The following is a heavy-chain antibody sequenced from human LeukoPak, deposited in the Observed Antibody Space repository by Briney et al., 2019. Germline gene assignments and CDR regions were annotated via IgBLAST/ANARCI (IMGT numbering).Heavy chain of an antibody. V-gene: IGHV4-31*03. CDR3: ARGAFEEWLVEH. D-gene: IGHD6-19*01. CDR1: GGSISSGGYY. CDR2: IYYSGST. J-gene: IGHJ1*01. Sequence: SETLSLTCTVSGGSISSGGYYWSWIRQHPGKGLEWIGYIYYSGSTYYNPSLKSRVTISVDTSKNQLSLKLSSVTAADTAVYYCARGAFEEWLVEHWGQGTLVTVSS.